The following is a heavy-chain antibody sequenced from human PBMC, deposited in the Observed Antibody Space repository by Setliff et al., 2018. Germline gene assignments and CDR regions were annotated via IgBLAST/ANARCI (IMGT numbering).Heavy chain of an antibody. D-gene: IGHD2-15*01. J-gene: IGHJ5*01. CDR2: IYYSGST. V-gene: IGHV4-39*01. CDR1: GGSISSGNYY. CDR3: ARARYCSGGRCYWTWLDS. Sequence: SETLSLTCRVSGGSISSGNYYRGLIRQPPGKGLEWVATIYYSGSTYSNPSLKSRLIISVDAPDNQFSVKLSSVTAADTAVYYCARARYCSGGRCYWTWLDSWAQGTLVTVSS.